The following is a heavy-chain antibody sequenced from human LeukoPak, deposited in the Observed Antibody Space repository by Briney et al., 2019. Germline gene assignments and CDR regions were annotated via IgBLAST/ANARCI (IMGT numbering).Heavy chain of an antibody. V-gene: IGHV4-31*03. Sequence: ASETLSLTCTVSGGSISSGGYYWSWIRQHPGKGLEWIGYIYYSGSTYYNPSLKSRVTISVDTSKNQSSLKLSSVTAADTAVYYCARGHSSGWVYFDYWGQGTLVTVSS. D-gene: IGHD6-19*01. CDR2: IYYSGST. CDR1: GGSISSGGYY. J-gene: IGHJ4*02. CDR3: ARGHSSGWVYFDY.